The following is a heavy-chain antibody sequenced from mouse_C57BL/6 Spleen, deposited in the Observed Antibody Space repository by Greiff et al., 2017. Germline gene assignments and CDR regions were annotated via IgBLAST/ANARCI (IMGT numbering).Heavy chain of an antibody. CDR2: IYPGNSDT. D-gene: IGHD1-1*01. Sequence: PLQQSGTVLARPGASVQMSCKTSGYTFTSYWMHWVKQRPGQGLEWIGAIYPGNSDTSYNQKFKGKAKLTAVTSASTAYMELSSLTNEDSAVYYCTKTEYYYGSSSYWYFDVWGTGTTVTVSS. V-gene: IGHV1-5*01. CDR3: TKTEYYYGSSSYWYFDV. CDR1: GYTFTSYW. J-gene: IGHJ1*03.